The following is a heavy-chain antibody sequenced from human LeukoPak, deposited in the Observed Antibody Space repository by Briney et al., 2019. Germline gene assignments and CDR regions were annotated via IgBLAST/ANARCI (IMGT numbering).Heavy chain of an antibody. CDR1: GGSISSGGYS. J-gene: IGHJ4*02. CDR3: ASQKSPGIYYFDY. CDR2: IYHSGST. D-gene: IGHD3-3*01. V-gene: IGHV4-30-2*01. Sequence: SETLSLTCTVSGGSISSGGYSWSWIRQPPGKGLEWIGYIYHSGSTYYNPSLKSRVTISVDRSKNQFSLKLSSVTAADTAVYYCASQKSPGIYYFDYWGQGTLVTVSS.